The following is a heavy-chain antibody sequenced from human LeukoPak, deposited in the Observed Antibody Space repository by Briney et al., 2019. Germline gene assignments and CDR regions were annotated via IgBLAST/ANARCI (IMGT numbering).Heavy chain of an antibody. CDR3: ARGPIIAVAGTGYGMDV. Sequence: GASVKVSCKASGYAFTSYDINWVRQATGQGLEWMGRMNPNSGNTGYAQKFQGRVTMTRNTSISTAYMEPSSLRSEDTAVYYCARGPIIAVAGTGYGMDVWGQGTTVTVSS. D-gene: IGHD6-19*01. CDR2: MNPNSGNT. CDR1: GYAFTSYD. V-gene: IGHV1-8*01. J-gene: IGHJ6*02.